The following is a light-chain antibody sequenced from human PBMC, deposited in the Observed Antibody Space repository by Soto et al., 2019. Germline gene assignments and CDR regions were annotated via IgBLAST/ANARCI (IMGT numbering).Light chain of an antibody. J-gene: IGLJ1*01. Sequence: QSVLTQPASVSGSPGQSITISCTGTSSDVGSYDLVSWYQLHPGKAPNLIIYAATRRPSGVSNRFSGSKSGSTASLTISGLQAEDEADYYCCSYASSSPYFFGTGTKLTVL. CDR2: AAT. V-gene: IGLV2-23*01. CDR3: CSYASSSPYF. CDR1: SSDVGSYDL.